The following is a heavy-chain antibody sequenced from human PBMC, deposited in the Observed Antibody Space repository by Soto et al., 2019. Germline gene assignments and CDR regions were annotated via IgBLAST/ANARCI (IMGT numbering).Heavy chain of an antibody. V-gene: IGHV1-18*01. J-gene: IGHJ4*02. CDR1: GYTFTSYG. D-gene: IGHD5-18*01. CDR2: ISAYNGNT. CDR3: AKERGYSYGYDY. Sequence: QVQLVQSGAEVKKPGASVKVSCKASGYTFTSYGISWVRQAPGQGLEWMGCISAYNGNTNYAQKLQGRVTMTTDTSTRKAYMELRSRRSDDTAGYYCAKERGYSYGYDYWGQGTLVTVSS.